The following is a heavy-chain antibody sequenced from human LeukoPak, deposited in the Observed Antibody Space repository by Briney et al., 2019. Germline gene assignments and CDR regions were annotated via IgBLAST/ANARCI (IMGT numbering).Heavy chain of an antibody. J-gene: IGHJ3*02. CDR1: GFTFSSYW. CDR2: IKQDGSEK. V-gene: IGHV3-7*04. CDR3: ARGITMIVVVSPPI. Sequence: GGSLRLSCAASGFTFSSYWMSWVRQAPGKGREWVANIKQDGSEKYYVDSVKGRFTISTYNAKTSLYLQINRLRAEDTAVYYCARGITMIVVVSPPIWGQGTMVTVSS. D-gene: IGHD3-22*01.